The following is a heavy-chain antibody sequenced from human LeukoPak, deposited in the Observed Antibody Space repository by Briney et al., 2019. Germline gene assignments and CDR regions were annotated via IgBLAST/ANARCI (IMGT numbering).Heavy chain of an antibody. J-gene: IGHJ6*03. V-gene: IGHV4-4*07. CDR3: ARNRRPVVDGTYYDYDYMDV. CDR2: IYTRGST. Sequence: SETLSLTCSVSGGSISNFWSWIRQPAGKGLEWIGRIYTRGSTDYNPSLKSRVTMSVDTSKNQFSLKLSSVTAADTAVYYCARNRRPVVDGTYYDYDYMDVWGKGTTVTVSS. CDR1: GGSISNF. D-gene: IGHD2-2*01.